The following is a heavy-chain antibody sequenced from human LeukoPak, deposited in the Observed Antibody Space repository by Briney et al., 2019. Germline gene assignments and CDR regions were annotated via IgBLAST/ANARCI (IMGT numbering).Heavy chain of an antibody. CDR1: GYTFTGYY. Sequence: GASVKVSCKASGYTFTGYYMHWVRQAPGQGLEWMGWINPNSGGTNYAQKFQGRVTMTRDTSISTAYMELSRLRSDDTAVYYCARVWWWTRDWFGFDYWGQGTLVTVSS. D-gene: IGHD2-8*02. J-gene: IGHJ4*02. CDR3: ARVWWWTRDWFGFDY. CDR2: INPNSGGT. V-gene: IGHV1-2*02.